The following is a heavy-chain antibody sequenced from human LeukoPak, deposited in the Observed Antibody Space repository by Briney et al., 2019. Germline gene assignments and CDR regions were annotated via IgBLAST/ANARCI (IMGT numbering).Heavy chain of an antibody. CDR2: ISWNSGSI. D-gene: IGHD3-22*01. CDR3: AKDYYYDSSGYFDY. V-gene: IGHV3-9*01. CDR1: GFTFDDYA. Sequence: GGSLRLSCAASGFTFDDYAMHWVRQAPGKGLEWVSGISWNSGSIGYADSVKGRFTISRDDAKNSLYLQMNSLRAEDTALYYCAKDYYYDSSGYFDYWGQGTLVTVSS. J-gene: IGHJ4*02.